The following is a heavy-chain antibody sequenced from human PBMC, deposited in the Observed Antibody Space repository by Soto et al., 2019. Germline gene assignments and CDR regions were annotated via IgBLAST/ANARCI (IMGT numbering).Heavy chain of an antibody. D-gene: IGHD5-18*01. Sequence: EVQLVESGGGLVQPGGSLRLSCAASGFTFSSYSMNWVRQAPGKGLEWVSYISSSSSTIYYADSVKGRFTISRDNAKNSLHLQMNSRRAEDTAVYYYARDEPGGYSYGLGYYYYYGMDVWGQGTTVTVSS. CDR2: ISSSSSTI. CDR1: GFTFSSYS. J-gene: IGHJ6*02. CDR3: ARDEPGGYSYGLGYYYYYGMDV. V-gene: IGHV3-48*01.